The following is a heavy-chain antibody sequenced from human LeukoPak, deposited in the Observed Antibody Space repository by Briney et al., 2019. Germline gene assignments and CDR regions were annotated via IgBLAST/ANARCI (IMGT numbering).Heavy chain of an antibody. Sequence: GGSLRLSCAASGFTFINAWMAWVRQAPGKGLEWVGRIKAKAHGGTIEYAAPVKGRFTISRDDSKNTLYLQMNSLKTEDTAVYYCAKAALWLLVLFDYWGQGTLVTVSS. J-gene: IGHJ4*02. CDR1: GFTFINAW. V-gene: IGHV3-15*01. D-gene: IGHD5-18*01. CDR3: AKAALWLLVLFDY. CDR2: IKAKAHGGTI.